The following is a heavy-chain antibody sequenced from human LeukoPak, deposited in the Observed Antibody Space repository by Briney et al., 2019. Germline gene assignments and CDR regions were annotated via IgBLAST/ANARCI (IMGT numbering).Heavy chain of an antibody. CDR1: GFTFSSYW. CDR2: IKQDGSEK. J-gene: IGHJ4*02. D-gene: IGHD2-21*02. CDR3: ARAPPPYCGGDCYFGYFDY. V-gene: IGHV3-7*04. Sequence: GGSLSLSCAASGFTFSSYWMSWVRQAPGKGLEWVANIKQDGSEKYYVDSVKGRFTISRDNAKNSLYLQMNSLRAEDTAVYYCARAPPPYCGGDCYFGYFDYWGQGTLVTVSS.